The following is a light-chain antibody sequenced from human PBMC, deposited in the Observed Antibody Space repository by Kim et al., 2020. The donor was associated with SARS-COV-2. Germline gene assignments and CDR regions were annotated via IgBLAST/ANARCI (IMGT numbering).Light chain of an antibody. CDR1: PSVSSSY. Sequence: SPGERATLSCRASPSVSSSYLACYQHKPAQAPRLFIYGAACRAPGIPDRFSGSRSGTDFTLPISSLEPEDFAVYHCQPYGSSPLTFGQGTRLEIK. J-gene: IGKJ5*01. V-gene: IGKV3-20*01. CDR2: GAA. CDR3: QPYGSSPLT.